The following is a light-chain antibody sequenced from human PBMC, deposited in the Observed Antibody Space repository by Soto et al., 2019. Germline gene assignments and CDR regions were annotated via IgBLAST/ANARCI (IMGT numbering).Light chain of an antibody. V-gene: IGKV3-20*01. Sequence: EIVLTQSPGTLSLSPGERATLSCRASQSVSSNSLAWYLQRPGQAPRLLIYATSIRATGIPDRFSASGSGTDFTLSINRLEPEDFAVYYCQQYGRSSLTFGGGTKVEIK. CDR1: QSVSSNS. CDR2: ATS. CDR3: QQYGRSSLT. J-gene: IGKJ4*01.